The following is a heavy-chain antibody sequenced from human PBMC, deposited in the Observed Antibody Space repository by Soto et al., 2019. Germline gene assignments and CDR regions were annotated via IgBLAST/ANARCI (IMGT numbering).Heavy chain of an antibody. J-gene: IGHJ4*02. CDR2: IYYSGSS. V-gene: IGHV4-39*01. CDR3: AKHGLTAYMAYYFDL. Sequence: SETLSITCNVSGCSIISSSYYWGWIRQSPGRGLEWIASIYYSGSSYYNPSLKSRITISVDTSKNQFSLNLTSVTAADTAVYYCAKHGLTAYMAYYFDLWGRGTLVTVSS. D-gene: IGHD3-16*01. CDR1: GCSIISSSYY.